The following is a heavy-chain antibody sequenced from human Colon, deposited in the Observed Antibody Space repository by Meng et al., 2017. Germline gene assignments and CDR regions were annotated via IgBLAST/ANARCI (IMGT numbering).Heavy chain of an antibody. J-gene: IGHJ3*02. CDR3: ARDPLHCSGGSCYSAMGAFDI. D-gene: IGHD2-15*01. V-gene: IGHV3-7*01. CDR2: IKQDGSEK. Sequence: ESLKISCAASGFTFSSYWMNWVRQAPGKGLEWVASIKQDGSEKYFVDSVKGRFAISRDNAKNSLYLQMNSLRAEDTAVYYCARDPLHCSGGSCYSAMGAFDIWGQGTMVTVSS. CDR1: GFTFSSYW.